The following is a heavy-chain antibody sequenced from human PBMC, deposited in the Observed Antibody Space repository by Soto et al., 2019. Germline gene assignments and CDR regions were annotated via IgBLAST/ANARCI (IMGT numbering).Heavy chain of an antibody. CDR2: IYYSGST. V-gene: IGHV4-30-4*01. D-gene: IGHD2-2*02. CDR3: ARGPQGVVVPAAIPN. J-gene: IGHJ4*02. CDR1: GGSISSGDYY. Sequence: SETLSLTCTVSGGSISSGDYYWSWIRQPPGKGREWIGYIYYSGSTYYNPSLKSRVTISVDTSKNQFSLKLSSVTAADTAVYYCARGPQGVVVPAAIPNWGQGTQVTVSS.